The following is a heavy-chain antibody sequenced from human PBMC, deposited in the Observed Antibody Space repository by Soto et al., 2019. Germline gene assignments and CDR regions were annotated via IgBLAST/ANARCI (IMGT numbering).Heavy chain of an antibody. D-gene: IGHD3-9*01. CDR2: ISSSSSSTI. CDR1: GFTFSSYS. CDR3: ARDFSYDILTGYYISYYYGMDV. Sequence: GSLRLSCAASGFTFSSYSMNWVRQAPGKGLEWVSYISSSSSSTIYYADSVKGRFTISRDNAKNSLYLQMNSLRAEDTAVYYCARDFSYDILTGYYISYYYGMDVWGQGTTVTVSS. V-gene: IGHV3-48*01. J-gene: IGHJ6*02.